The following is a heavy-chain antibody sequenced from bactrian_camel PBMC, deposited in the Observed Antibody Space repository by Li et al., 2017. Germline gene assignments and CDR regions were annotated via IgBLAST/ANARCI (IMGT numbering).Heavy chain of an antibody. CDR2: IYSDGSNT. Sequence: HVQLVESGGGSVQAGGSLRLSCAASGFTFSSYYMSWVRQAPGKGLEWVSSIYSDGSNTYYADSVKGRFTVERDNGLNTVWLQMDGLQSDDTGLYYCASNAVDYWGQGTQVTVS. J-gene: IGHJ4*01. CDR1: GFTFSSYY. CDR3: ASNAVDY. V-gene: IGHV3-2*01.